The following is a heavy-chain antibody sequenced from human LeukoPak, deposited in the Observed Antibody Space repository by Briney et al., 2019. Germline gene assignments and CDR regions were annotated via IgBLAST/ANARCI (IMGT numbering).Heavy chain of an antibody. V-gene: IGHV6-1*01. CDR2: TYCRSKWYN. CDR1: GDSVSSNSAA. Sequence: SQTLSLTCAISGDSVSSNSAAWNWIRQSPSRGLEWLGRTYCRSKWYNDYAVSVKSRITINPDTSKNQFSLQLNSVTPEDTAVYYCAYGGFGNYYGSGSYPGWFDPWGQGTLVTVSS. D-gene: IGHD3-10*01. J-gene: IGHJ5*02. CDR3: AYGGFGNYYGSGSYPGWFDP.